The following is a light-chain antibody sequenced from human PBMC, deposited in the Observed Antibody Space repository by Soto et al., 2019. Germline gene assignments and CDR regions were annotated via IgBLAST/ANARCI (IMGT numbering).Light chain of an antibody. J-gene: IGKJ1*01. CDR2: KTS. CDR1: QSISIW. CDR3: QHWHDYSWT. V-gene: IGKV1-5*03. Sequence: DIHMTQSPSTLSASVGDRVTITCRASQSISIWLAWYQQKPGKAPNLLIYKTSSLETGVPSRFSGSGSGTEFTLTIISQQPDDFATYYCQHWHDYSWTFGQGTKVEVK.